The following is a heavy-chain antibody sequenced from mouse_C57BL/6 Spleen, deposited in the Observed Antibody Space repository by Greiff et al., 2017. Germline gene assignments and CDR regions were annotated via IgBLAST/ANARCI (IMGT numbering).Heavy chain of an antibody. CDR1: GYTFTDHT. D-gene: IGHD2-4*01. Sequence: VQLQQSDAELVKPGASVKISCKVSGYTFTDHTIHWMKQRPEQGLEWIGYIYPRDGSTKYNEKFKGKATLTADKSSSTAYMHLNSLTSEDSAVYVCARGGNYDYDWFAYWGQGTLVTVSA. J-gene: IGHJ3*01. V-gene: IGHV1-78*01. CDR3: ARGGNYDYDWFAY. CDR2: IYPRDGST.